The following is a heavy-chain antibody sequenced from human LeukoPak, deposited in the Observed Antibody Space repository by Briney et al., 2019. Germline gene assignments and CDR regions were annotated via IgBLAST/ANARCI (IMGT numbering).Heavy chain of an antibody. J-gene: IGHJ5*01. CDR1: GDSISTSY. V-gene: IGHV4-4*07. D-gene: IGHD5/OR15-5a*01. CDR2: IHTFGTP. CDR3: ARDRMSHVSEFDS. Sequence: SETLSLTCIVSGDSISTSYWSWIRQPAGKGLEWIGRIHTFGTPNYNPSLKSRVTMSLDTSRNQISLKLSFVTAADSAVYYCARDRMSHVSEFDSWGRGTLVTVSS.